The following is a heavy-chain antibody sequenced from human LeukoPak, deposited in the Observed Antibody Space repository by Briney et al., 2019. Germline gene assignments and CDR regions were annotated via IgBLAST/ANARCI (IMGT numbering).Heavy chain of an antibody. Sequence: PGGSLRLSCAASGFTFSSYAMHWVRQAPGKGLEWVAAISYDGSNKYYADSVKGRFTISRDNSKNTLYLQMNSLRAEDTAVYYCARDLEFLDYWGQGTLVTVSS. CDR1: GFTFSSYA. V-gene: IGHV3-30-3*01. J-gene: IGHJ4*02. CDR3: ARDLEFLDY. D-gene: IGHD3-10*01. CDR2: ISYDGSNK.